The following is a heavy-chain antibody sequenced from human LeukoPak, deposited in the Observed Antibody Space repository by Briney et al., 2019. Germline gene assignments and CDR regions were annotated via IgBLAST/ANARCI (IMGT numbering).Heavy chain of an antibody. CDR3: ARECRSTSCYGGGPYYYYYGMDV. Sequence: ASVNVSCKASGYTFTGYYMHWVRQAPGQGLEWMGWIIPNSGGTNYAQKFQGRVTMTRDTSISTAYMELSRLRSDDTAVYYCARECRSTSCYGGGPYYYYYGMDVWGQGTTVTVSS. CDR2: IIPNSGGT. V-gene: IGHV1-2*02. CDR1: GYTFTGYY. D-gene: IGHD2-2*01. J-gene: IGHJ6*02.